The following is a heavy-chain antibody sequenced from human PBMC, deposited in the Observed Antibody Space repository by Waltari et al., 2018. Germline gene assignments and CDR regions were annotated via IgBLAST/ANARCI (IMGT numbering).Heavy chain of an antibody. CDR1: GFTFSSYA. V-gene: IGHV3-30-3*01. J-gene: IGHJ4*02. Sequence: QVQLVESGGGVVQPGRSLRLSCAASGFTFSSYAMHWVRQAPGKGLEWVAVISYDGSNKYYADSVKGRFTISRDNSKNTLYLQMNSLRAEDTAVYYCASFIAVAGGYWGQGTLVTVSS. D-gene: IGHD6-19*01. CDR2: ISYDGSNK. CDR3: ASFIAVAGGY.